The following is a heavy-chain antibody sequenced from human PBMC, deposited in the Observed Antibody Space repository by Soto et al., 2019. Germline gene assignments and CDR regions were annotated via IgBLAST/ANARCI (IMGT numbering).Heavy chain of an antibody. D-gene: IGHD2-2*01. CDR3: ARGGCSSTSCYDGYYYYGMDV. Sequence: PSETLSLTCTVSGGSISSYYWSWIRQPPGKGLEWIGYIYYSGSTNYNPSLKSRVTISVDTSKNQFSLKLSSVTAADTAVYYCARGGCSSTSCYDGYYYYGMDVWGQGTTVTVSS. CDR1: GGSISSYY. J-gene: IGHJ6*02. V-gene: IGHV4-59*01. CDR2: IYYSGST.